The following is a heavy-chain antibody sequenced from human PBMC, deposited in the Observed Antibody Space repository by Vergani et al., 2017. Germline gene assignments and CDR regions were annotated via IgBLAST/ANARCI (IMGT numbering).Heavy chain of an antibody. V-gene: IGHV1-2*02. J-gene: IGHJ3*02. Sequence: QVQLVQSGAEVKKPGASVKVSCKASGYTFTGYYMHWVRQAPGQGLEWMGWINPNSGGTNYAQKFQGRVTMTMDTSISTAYMELSRLRSDDTAVYYCASNYGLSSSWYLSAFDIWGQGTMVTVSS. D-gene: IGHD6-13*01. CDR3: ASNYGLSSSWYLSAFDI. CDR2: INPNSGGT. CDR1: GYTFTGYY.